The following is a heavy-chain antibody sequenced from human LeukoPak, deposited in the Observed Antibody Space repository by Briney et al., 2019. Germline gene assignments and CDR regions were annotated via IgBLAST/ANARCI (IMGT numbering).Heavy chain of an antibody. J-gene: IGHJ4*02. V-gene: IGHV3-7*01. Sequence: PGGSLRLSCAASGSTFSSYWMSWVRQAPGKGLEWVANIKQDGSEKYYVDSVKGRFTISRDNAKNSLYLQMNSLRAEDTAVYYCARELLAFDYWGQGTLVTVSS. D-gene: IGHD2-21*01. CDR1: GSTFSSYW. CDR3: ARELLAFDY. CDR2: IKQDGSEK.